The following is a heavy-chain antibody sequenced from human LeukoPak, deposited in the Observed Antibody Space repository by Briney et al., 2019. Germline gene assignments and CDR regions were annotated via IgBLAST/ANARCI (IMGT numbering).Heavy chain of an antibody. J-gene: IGHJ5*02. CDR3: ARASRSNWYDNWFDP. Sequence: SETLSLTCTVSGGSISSYYWSWIRQPPGKGLEWIGYISNSGSTNYNPSLKSRVTISVDTSKNQFSLKLSSVTAADTAVYYCARASRSNWYDNWFDPWGQGTLVTVSS. V-gene: IGHV4-59*01. D-gene: IGHD6-13*01. CDR1: GGSISSYY. CDR2: ISNSGST.